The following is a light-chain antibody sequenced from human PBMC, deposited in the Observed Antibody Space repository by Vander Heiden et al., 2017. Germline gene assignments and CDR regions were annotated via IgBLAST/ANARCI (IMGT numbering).Light chain of an antibody. V-gene: IGKV3-11*01. CDR1: QSVSSY. J-gene: IGKJ5*01. Sequence: EIVLTHSPATLSLSPGERATLSCRASQSVSSYLAWYQQKPGQAPRLLIYDASNRASGIPARLSGSGSGTDFTLTISSRDPEDFAVYYCQQHSNWPPITFGQGTQVEIK. CDR2: DAS. CDR3: QQHSNWPPIT.